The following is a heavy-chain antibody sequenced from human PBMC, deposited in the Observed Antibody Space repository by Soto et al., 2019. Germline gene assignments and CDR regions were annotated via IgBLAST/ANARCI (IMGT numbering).Heavy chain of an antibody. CDR1: GGPITNY. J-gene: IGHJ6*02. CDR2: IYDSGST. D-gene: IGHD3-22*01. Sequence: SETLSLTCTVSGGPITNYWSWIRQVPGKGLEWLGYIYDSGSTYYNPSLKSRISMSLDTSKNTLYLQMGSLRAEDMAVYYCARPRGGSSGSPGHYYYGMDVWGQGTTVTVSS. V-gene: IGHV4-31*03. CDR3: ARPRGGSSGSPGHYYYGMDV.